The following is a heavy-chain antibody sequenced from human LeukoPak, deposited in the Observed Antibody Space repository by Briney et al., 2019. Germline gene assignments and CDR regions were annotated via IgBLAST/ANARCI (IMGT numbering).Heavy chain of an antibody. D-gene: IGHD3-22*01. CDR2: ISAYNGNT. J-gene: IGHJ3*02. V-gene: IGHV1-18*01. Sequence: ASVKVSCKASGYTFTSYGISWVRQAPGQGLEWMGWISAYNGNTNYAQKLQGRVTMTTDTSTSTAYMELRSLRSDDTAVYYCARDEGYYDSSGPNDAFDIWGQGTMVTV. CDR1: GYTFTSYG. CDR3: ARDEGYYDSSGPNDAFDI.